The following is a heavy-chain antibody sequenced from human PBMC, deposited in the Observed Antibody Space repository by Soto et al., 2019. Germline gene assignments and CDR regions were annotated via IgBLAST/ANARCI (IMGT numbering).Heavy chain of an antibody. V-gene: IGHV1-3*01. CDR2: INAGNGNT. D-gene: IGHD3-3*01. Sequence: ASVKVSCKASGYTFTSYAMHWVRQAPGQRLEWMGWINAGNGNTKYSQKFQGRVTITRDTSASTAYMELSSLRSEDTAVYYCARDAEDDFWSGYWFDPWGQGXLVTVYS. CDR1: GYTFTSYA. CDR3: ARDAEDDFWSGYWFDP. J-gene: IGHJ5*02.